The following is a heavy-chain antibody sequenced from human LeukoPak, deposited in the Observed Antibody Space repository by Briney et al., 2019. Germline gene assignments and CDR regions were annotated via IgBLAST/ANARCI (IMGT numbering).Heavy chain of an antibody. D-gene: IGHD2-2*01. J-gene: IGHJ4*02. Sequence: PSETLSLTCSVSGGSISSSSYYWGWIRQPPGKGLEWIGNIYYSGSTYYNPSLKSRVTISVDTSENQVSLKLNSVTAADTAAYYCASLIISIPSAIDFWGQGALVTVSS. CDR2: IYYSGST. CDR3: ASLIISIPSAIDF. V-gene: IGHV4-39*01. CDR1: GGSISSSSYY.